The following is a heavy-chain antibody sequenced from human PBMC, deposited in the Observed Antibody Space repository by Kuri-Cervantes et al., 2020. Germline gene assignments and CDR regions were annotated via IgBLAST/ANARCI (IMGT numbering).Heavy chain of an antibody. J-gene: IGHJ5*02. CDR3: ARGGRVVVPVSPSLSSWLNP. CDR1: GGSINSYY. Sequence: SETLSLTCTVSGGSINSYYWSWIRQPPGKGLEWIGFIYYTGIINYNPSLESRVTISMDTSKKQFSLKLTSLTAADTAVYFCARGGRVVVPVSPSLSSWLNPWGQGIPVTVSS. D-gene: IGHD2-15*01. V-gene: IGHV4-59*01. CDR2: IYYTGII.